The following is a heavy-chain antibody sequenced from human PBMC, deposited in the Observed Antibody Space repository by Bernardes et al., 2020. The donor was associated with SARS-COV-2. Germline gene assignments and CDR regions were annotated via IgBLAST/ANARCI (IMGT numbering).Heavy chain of an antibody. J-gene: IGHJ6*02. CDR1: AFTVSSYS. CDR3: ARMGGRVVPAAMRLYYYYGMDV. Sequence: GGSLSPSCAASAFTVSSYSMNWVRQAPGKGLVWVSYISSTSSTIYYADSVKGRFTISRDNAKNSLYLQMNSLRAEDTAVYYCARMGGRVVPAAMRLYYYYGMDVWGQGTTVTVSS. V-gene: IGHV3-48*01. CDR2: ISSTSSTI. D-gene: IGHD2-2*01.